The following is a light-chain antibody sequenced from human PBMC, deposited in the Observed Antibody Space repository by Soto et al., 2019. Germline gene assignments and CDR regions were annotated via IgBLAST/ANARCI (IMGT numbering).Light chain of an antibody. CDR1: QSVSSN. CDR2: GAS. J-gene: IGKJ1*01. Sequence: EIVMTQSPATLSVSPGERATLSCRASQSVSSNLAWYQQKPGQAPRLLIEGASTRATGVPARFSGSGSDTEFTLTISSLQSEDFAVYNCQQYNNWPPTFGQGTKVDI. CDR3: QQYNNWPPT. V-gene: IGKV3-15*01.